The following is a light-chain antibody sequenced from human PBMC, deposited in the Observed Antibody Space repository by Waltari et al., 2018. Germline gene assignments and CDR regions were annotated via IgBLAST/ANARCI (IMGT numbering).Light chain of an antibody. CDR1: SGHTSNI. CDR3: QTGGHGTWV. V-gene: IGLV4-69*01. Sequence: QLVLTQSPSASASLGASVKLPCTLSSGHTSNIVAWLQQQPGKGPRYLMKVNSDGSHSKGDEIPDRFSGSSSGAERYLTISSLQSEDEADYYCQTGGHGTWVFGGGTKLTVL. CDR2: VNSDGSH. J-gene: IGLJ3*02.